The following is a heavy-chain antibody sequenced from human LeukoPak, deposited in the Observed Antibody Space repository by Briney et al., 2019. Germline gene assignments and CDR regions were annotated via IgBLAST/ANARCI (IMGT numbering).Heavy chain of an antibody. CDR1: GYTLTELS. CDR2: FDPEDGGT. CDR3: ATGIRGTFDY. J-gene: IGHJ4*02. D-gene: IGHD3-10*01. Sequence: AASVKVSCKVSGYTLTELSMRWVRQAPGKGLEWMGGFDPEDGGTIYAQKFQGRVTMTEDTSTDTAYMELSSLRSEDTAVYYCATGIRGTFDYWGQGTLVTVSS. V-gene: IGHV1-24*01.